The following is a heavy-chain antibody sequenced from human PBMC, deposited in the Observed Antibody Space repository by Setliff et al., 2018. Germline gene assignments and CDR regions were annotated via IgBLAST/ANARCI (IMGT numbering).Heavy chain of an antibody. V-gene: IGHV4-59*08. Sequence: PSETLSLTCTVSGGSISRYHWSWIRQPPGKGLEWIGYIQTSGTTNYNPSLKSRVTISVDTSKNHFSLTLSSVTAADTAVYFCARQDRFYDRSVFVEYFQHWGQGALVTVSS. J-gene: IGHJ1*01. D-gene: IGHD3-22*01. CDR1: GGSISRYH. CDR3: ARQDRFYDRSVFVEYFQH. CDR2: IQTSGTT.